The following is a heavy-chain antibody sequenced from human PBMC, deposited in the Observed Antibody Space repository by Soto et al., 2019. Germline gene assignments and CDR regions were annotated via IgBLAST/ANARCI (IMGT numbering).Heavy chain of an antibody. V-gene: IGHV4-59*08. CDR3: ARQYYDFSYGMDV. J-gene: IGHJ6*02. CDR2: IYYSGRT. Sequence: SETLSLTCTVSEGSIISFYWNWIRQPPGRGLEWIGHIYYSGRTTYNPSLKSRVTISVDTSRNQFSLKLTSVTAADTAVYYCARQYYDFSYGMDVWGRGTPVTVSS. CDR1: EGSIISFY.